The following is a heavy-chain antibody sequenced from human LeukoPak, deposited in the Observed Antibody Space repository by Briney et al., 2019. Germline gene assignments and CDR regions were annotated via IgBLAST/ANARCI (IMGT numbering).Heavy chain of an antibody. Sequence: PSETLSLTCTVSGGSISSYYWSWVRQPPGKGLEWIGYIYYSGSTNYNPSLKSRVTISVDTSKTQFSLKLSSVTAADTAVYCCARAGDYGDFDYWGQGTLVTVSS. V-gene: IGHV4-59*01. J-gene: IGHJ4*02. CDR1: GGSISSYY. CDR2: IYYSGST. CDR3: ARAGDYGDFDY. D-gene: IGHD4-17*01.